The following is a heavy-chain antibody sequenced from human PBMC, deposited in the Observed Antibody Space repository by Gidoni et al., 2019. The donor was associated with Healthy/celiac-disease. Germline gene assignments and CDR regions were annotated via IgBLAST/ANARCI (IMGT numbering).Heavy chain of an antibody. CDR2: IYYSGST. V-gene: IGHV4-39*01. CDR1: GGSISSSSYY. D-gene: IGHD5-18*01. Sequence: QLQLQESGPGLVKPSETLSLTCTVSGGSISSSSYYWGWIRQPPGKGLEWIGSIYYSGSTYYNPSLKSRVTISVDTSKNQFSLKLSSVTAADTAVYYCASRRVDTAMVKHWGQGTLVTVSS. J-gene: IGHJ1*01. CDR3: ASRRVDTAMVKH.